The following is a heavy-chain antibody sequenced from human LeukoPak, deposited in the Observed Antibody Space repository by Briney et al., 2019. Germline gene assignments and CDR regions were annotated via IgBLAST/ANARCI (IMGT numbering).Heavy chain of an antibody. J-gene: IGHJ3*02. CDR2: ISSSSSYI. CDR3: ARDFEGSYTSTSSGWYVGAFDI. V-gene: IGHV3-21*01. Sequence: PGGSLRLSCAASGFTFSSYSMNWVRQAPGKGLEWVSSISSSSSYIYYADSVKGRFTISRDNAKNSLYLQMNSLRAEDTAVYYCARDFEGSYTSTSSGWYVGAFDIWGQGTMVTVSS. D-gene: IGHD6-19*01. CDR1: GFTFSSYS.